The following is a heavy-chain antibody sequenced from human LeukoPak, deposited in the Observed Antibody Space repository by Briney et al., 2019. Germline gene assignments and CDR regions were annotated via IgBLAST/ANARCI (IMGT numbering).Heavy chain of an antibody. CDR2: ISFDGSNK. Sequence: PGGSLRLSCAASGFPFSSRGMHWVPQAPGKGLEWVAAISFDGSNKYYAESVKSRFTISRDNSKNTLYLQMNSLRPEDTALYYCARGPSGSGWYLKAEYFQYWGQGTLVTVSS. J-gene: IGHJ1*01. V-gene: IGHV3-30*03. CDR3: ARGPSGSGWYLKAEYFQY. D-gene: IGHD6-19*01. CDR1: GFPFSSRG.